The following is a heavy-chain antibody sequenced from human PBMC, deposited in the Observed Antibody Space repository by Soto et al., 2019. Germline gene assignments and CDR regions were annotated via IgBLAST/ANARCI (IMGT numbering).Heavy chain of an antibody. CDR3: ARHWWRRGVSKVITMGRYFDY. J-gene: IGHJ4*02. CDR1: GGSISSSSYY. D-gene: IGHD3-10*01. V-gene: IGHV4-39*01. CDR2: IYYSGST. Sequence: QLQLQESGPGLVKPSETLSLTCTVSGGSISSSSYYWGWIRQPPGKGLEWIGSIYYSGSTYYNPSLKSRVTISVDTSKNQFSLKLSSVTAADTAVYYCARHWWRRGVSKVITMGRYFDYWGQGTLVTVSS.